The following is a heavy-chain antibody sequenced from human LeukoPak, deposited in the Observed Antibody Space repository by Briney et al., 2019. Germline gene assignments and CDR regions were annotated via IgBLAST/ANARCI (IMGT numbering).Heavy chain of an antibody. CDR3: ARVIAAAGTEWFDP. V-gene: IGHV4-59*01. CDR1: GGSISSYY. Sequence: SETLSLTCTVSGGSISSYYWSWIRQPPGKGLEWIGYIFYSGSTNYNPSLKSRVTISVDTSKNQFSLKLSSVTAADTAVYYCARVIAAAGTEWFDPWGQGTLVTVSS. J-gene: IGHJ5*02. CDR2: IFYSGST. D-gene: IGHD6-13*01.